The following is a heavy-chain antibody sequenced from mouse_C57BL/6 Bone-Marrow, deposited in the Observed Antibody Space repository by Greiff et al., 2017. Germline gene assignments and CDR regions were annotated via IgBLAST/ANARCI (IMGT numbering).Heavy chain of an antibody. D-gene: IGHD2-4*01. V-gene: IGHV1-52*01. CDR3: ARTHDYDKDWYFDV. J-gene: IGHJ1*03. CDR1: GYTFTSYW. Sequence: QVHVKQPGAELVRPGSSVKLSCKASGYTFTSYWMHWVKQRPIQGLEWIGNIDPSDSETHYNQKFKDKATLTVDKSSSTAYMQLSSLTSEDSAVYYCARTHDYDKDWYFDVWGTGTTVTVSS. CDR2: IDPSDSET.